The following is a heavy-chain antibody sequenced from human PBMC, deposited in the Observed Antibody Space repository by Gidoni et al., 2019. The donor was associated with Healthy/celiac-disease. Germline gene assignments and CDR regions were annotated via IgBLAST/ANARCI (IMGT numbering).Heavy chain of an antibody. Sequence: EVQLVESGGGLVKPGGSLRPSCAASGFTFSSYSMTWVRQAPGKGLEWVSSISSSSSYIYYADSVKGRFTISRDNAKNSLYLQMNSLRAEDTAVYYCARDSGWYPAYWGQGTLVTVSS. V-gene: IGHV3-21*01. CDR1: GFTFSSYS. CDR2: ISSSSSYI. J-gene: IGHJ4*02. CDR3: ARDSGWYPAY. D-gene: IGHD6-19*01.